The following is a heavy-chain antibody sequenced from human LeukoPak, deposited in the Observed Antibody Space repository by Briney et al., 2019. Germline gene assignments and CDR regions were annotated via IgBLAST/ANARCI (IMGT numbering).Heavy chain of an antibody. Sequence: SETLSLTCTVSGGSISSYYWSWIRQPPGKGLEWIGYIYYSGSTNYNPSLKSRVTISVDTSKNQFSLKLSSVTAADTAVYYCARGPHHNYGDYPNHAFDIWGQGTMVTVSS. J-gene: IGHJ3*02. CDR3: ARGPHHNYGDYPNHAFDI. CDR1: GGSISSYY. D-gene: IGHD4-17*01. V-gene: IGHV4-59*12. CDR2: IYYSGST.